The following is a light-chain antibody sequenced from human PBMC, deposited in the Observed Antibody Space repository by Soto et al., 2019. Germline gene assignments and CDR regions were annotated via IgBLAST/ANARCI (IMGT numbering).Light chain of an antibody. CDR3: SSSTSSRTLL. J-gene: IGLJ2*01. Sequence: SALTQPAAVSGSPGQSVTISCTGTSSDVGGYNYVSWYQQHPGEAPKLIIYAVSDRPSGVSDRFSGSKSGNTASLTISGLQAEDEADYYCSSSTSSRTLLFGGGTKLTVL. V-gene: IGLV2-14*01. CDR1: SSDVGGYNY. CDR2: AVS.